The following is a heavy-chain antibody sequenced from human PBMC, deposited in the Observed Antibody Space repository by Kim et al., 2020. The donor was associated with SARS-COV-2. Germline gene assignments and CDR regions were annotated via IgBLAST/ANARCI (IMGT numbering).Heavy chain of an antibody. Sequence: SETLSLTCTVSGDSISRSSNYWGWIRQPPGKGLEWIGSINYSGNTYYNPSLKSRVTISVDTSKNQFSLKMRSGTAADTAVYYCARLVAENSAVEYWGQGT. D-gene: IGHD6-13*01. CDR3: ARLVAENSAVEY. V-gene: IGHV4-39*01. CDR2: INYSGNT. J-gene: IGHJ4*02. CDR1: GDSISRSSNY.